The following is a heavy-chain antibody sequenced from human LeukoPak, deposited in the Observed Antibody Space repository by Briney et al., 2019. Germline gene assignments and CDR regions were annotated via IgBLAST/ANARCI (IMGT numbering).Heavy chain of an antibody. CDR1: GLIFSNYA. CDR2: IGGRDGGT. Sequence: GASLRLSCAASGLIFSNYAMSWVRQAPGKGLEWVSAIGGRDGGTYYADSVKGRFTVSRDDPKNTLYLQMNTLRAEDTAVYYCAKWGDYDILTGYYDSDYWGQGTLVTVSS. J-gene: IGHJ4*02. D-gene: IGHD3-9*01. V-gene: IGHV3-23*01. CDR3: AKWGDYDILTGYYDSDY.